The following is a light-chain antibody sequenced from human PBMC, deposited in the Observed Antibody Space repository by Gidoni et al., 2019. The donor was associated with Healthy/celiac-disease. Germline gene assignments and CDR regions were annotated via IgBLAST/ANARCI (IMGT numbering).Light chain of an antibody. CDR1: QSVSSY. Sequence: EIVLPQSPATLSLSPGERATLSCRASQSVSSYLAWYQQKPGQAPRLLIYDASNRATGIPARFSGSGSGTDFTLTISSLEPEDFAVYYCQQRSNWITFXQXTRLEIK. CDR2: DAS. V-gene: IGKV3-11*01. J-gene: IGKJ5*01. CDR3: QQRSNWIT.